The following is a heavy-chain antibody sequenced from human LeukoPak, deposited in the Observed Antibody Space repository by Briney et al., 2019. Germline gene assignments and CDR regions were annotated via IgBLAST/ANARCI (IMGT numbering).Heavy chain of an antibody. J-gene: IGHJ3*02. CDR2: IIPILGIA. V-gene: IGHV1-69*04. D-gene: IGHD2-15*01. CDR1: GGTFSSYA. CDR3: ARDQGYCSGGSCYRGGAFDI. Sequence: SVKVSCKASGGTFSSYAISWVRQAPGQGLEWMGRIIPILGIANYAQKFQGRVTITADKSTSTAYMELSSLRSEDTAVYYCARDQGYCSGGSCYRGGAFDIWGQGTMVTVSS.